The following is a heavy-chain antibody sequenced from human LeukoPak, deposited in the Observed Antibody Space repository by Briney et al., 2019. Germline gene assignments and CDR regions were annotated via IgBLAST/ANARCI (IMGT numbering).Heavy chain of an antibody. D-gene: IGHD3-10*01. CDR3: ARLWGVTMVRGVIITGWFDP. J-gene: IGHJ5*02. Sequence: PSETLSLTCAVSGYSISSGYYWGWIRQPPGKGLEWIGSIYHSGSTYYNPSLKSRVTISVDTSKNQFSLKLSSVTAADTAVYYCARLWGVTMVRGVIITGWFDPWGQGTLVTVSS. V-gene: IGHV4-38-2*01. CDR2: IYHSGST. CDR1: GYSISSGYY.